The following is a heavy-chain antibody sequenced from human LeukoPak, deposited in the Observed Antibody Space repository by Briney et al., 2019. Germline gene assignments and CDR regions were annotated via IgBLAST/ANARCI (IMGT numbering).Heavy chain of an antibody. Sequence: SETLSLTCTVSGDSITSHYWNWIRQTPGKGLEWNGYIYHTGSTNYNPSLKSRGSISADTSNNRFSLRLYSVTAADTAVYYCARERGEGYWGQGILVTVSS. D-gene: IGHD3-10*01. CDR2: IYHTGST. CDR3: ARERGEGY. J-gene: IGHJ4*02. V-gene: IGHV4-59*11. CDR1: GDSITSHY.